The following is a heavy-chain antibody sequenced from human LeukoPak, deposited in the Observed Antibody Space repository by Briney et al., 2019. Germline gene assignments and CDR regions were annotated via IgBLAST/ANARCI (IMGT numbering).Heavy chain of an antibody. Sequence: GGSLRLSCAASGFSFDDYTMHWVRQAPGKGLEWVSLISGDGGSTYYADSVKGRFTISRDNSKNTLYLQMNSLRAEDTAVYYCARGASESYYFDYWGQGTLVTVSS. CDR1: GFSFDDYT. CDR2: ISGDGGST. D-gene: IGHD1-26*01. V-gene: IGHV3-43*01. CDR3: ARGASESYYFDY. J-gene: IGHJ4*02.